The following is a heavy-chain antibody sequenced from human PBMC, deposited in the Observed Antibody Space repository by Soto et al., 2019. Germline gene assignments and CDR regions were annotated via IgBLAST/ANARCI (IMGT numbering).Heavy chain of an antibody. V-gene: IGHV4-59*01. D-gene: IGHD6-13*01. J-gene: IGHJ5*02. CDR2: IYNNGVT. CDR1: GGSTTDYY. CDR3: ARAIAAAGNWFDP. Sequence: SETLSLTCTVSGGSTTDYYWNWIRQPPGKGLEWIGYIYNNGVTNYNPSLKSRATISVDTSKNQFSLNLSSVTAADTAMYYCARAIAAAGNWFDPWGQGTLVTVSS.